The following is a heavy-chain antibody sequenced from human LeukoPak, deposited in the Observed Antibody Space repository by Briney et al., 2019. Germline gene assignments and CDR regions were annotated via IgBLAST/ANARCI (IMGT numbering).Heavy chain of an antibody. CDR3: AKGSSGYFFDL. J-gene: IGHJ4*02. CDR1: GFIFNNYG. V-gene: IGHV3-23*01. D-gene: IGHD3-22*01. CDR2: ISNDGGGT. Sequence: EGSLRLSCAASGFIFNNYGLVWVRQAPGKGLEWVSAISNDGGGTTYADFVKGRFSVSRDNSKNTLFLQMNSLRAEDTALYYSAKGSSGYFFDLWGQGTLVTVSS.